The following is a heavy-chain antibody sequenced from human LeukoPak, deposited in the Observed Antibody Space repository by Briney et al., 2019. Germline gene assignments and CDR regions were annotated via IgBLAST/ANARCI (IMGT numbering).Heavy chain of an antibody. CDR1: GFTFSSYG. CDR2: ISGSGGST. CDR3: ARDSATSGYFDY. V-gene: IGHV3-23*01. D-gene: IGHD6-25*01. Sequence: GGSLRLSCAASGFTFSSYGMSWVRQAPGKGLEWVSAISGSGGSTYYADSVKGRFIISRDNSKNTLYLQMNSLRAEDTAVYYCARDSATSGYFDYWGQGALVTVSS. J-gene: IGHJ4*02.